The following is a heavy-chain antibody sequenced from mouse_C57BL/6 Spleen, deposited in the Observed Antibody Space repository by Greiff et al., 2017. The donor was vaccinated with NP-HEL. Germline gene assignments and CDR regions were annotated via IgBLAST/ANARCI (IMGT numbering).Heavy chain of an antibody. CDR1: GYTFTDYN. CDR3: ARSNGHYDYDPYFDY. V-gene: IGHV1-18*01. J-gene: IGHJ2*01. D-gene: IGHD2-4*01. CDR2: INPNNGGT. Sequence: EVKLQESGPELVKPGASVKIPCKASGYTFTDYNMGWVKQSHGKSLEWIGDINPNNGGTIYNQKFKGKATLTVDKSSSTAYMELRSLTSEDTAVYYCARSNGHYDYDPYFDYWGQGTTLTVSS.